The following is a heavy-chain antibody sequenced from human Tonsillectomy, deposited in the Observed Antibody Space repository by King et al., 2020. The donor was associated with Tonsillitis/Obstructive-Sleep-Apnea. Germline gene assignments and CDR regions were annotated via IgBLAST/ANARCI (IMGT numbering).Heavy chain of an antibody. J-gene: IGHJ4*02. D-gene: IGHD3-10*01. V-gene: IGHV4-39*01. CDR2: IYYSGST. CDR1: GGSISSSSYY. CDR3: ASHWGGGSGSYYRSPFDY. Sequence: QLQESGPGLVKPSETLSLTCTVSGGSISSSSYYWGWIRQPPGKGLEWIGSIYYSGSTYYNPSLKSRVTISVDTSKNQFSLKLSSVTAADPAVYYCASHWGGGSGSYYRSPFDYWGQGTLVTVSS.